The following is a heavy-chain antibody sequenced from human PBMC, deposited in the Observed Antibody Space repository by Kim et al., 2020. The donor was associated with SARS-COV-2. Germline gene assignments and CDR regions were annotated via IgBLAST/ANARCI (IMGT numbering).Heavy chain of an antibody. CDR2: SSGTTT. J-gene: IGHJ4*02. CDR3: TARLDF. Sequence: SSGTTTYYTDSVKGRLTIYRDDAKNSVYLQMNSLRDEDTAVYYCTARLDFWGQGALVIVSS. V-gene: IGHV3-48*03.